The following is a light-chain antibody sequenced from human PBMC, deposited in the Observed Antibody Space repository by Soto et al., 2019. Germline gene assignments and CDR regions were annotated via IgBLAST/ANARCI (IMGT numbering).Light chain of an antibody. CDR3: QQFRT. J-gene: IGKJ3*01. CDR2: GAS. V-gene: IGKV3-20*01. Sequence: VLTQSPDTLSLSPGERATLSCRASQSVSSGYLAWYQQKPGQAPRLLISGASSRATGIPDRFSGSGSGTEFTLTISSLEPEDFAVYYCQQFRTFGPGTRVYV. CDR1: QSVSSGY.